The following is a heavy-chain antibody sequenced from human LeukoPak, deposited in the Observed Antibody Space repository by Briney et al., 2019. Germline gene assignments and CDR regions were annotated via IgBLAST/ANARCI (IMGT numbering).Heavy chain of an antibody. D-gene: IGHD3-22*01. V-gene: IGHV1-46*01. CDR3: ARDGYYDSSGYSNDAFDI. J-gene: IGHJ3*02. CDR2: INPSGGST. Sequence: GASVKVSCKASGYTFTSYYMHWVRQAPGQGLEWMGIINPSGGSTSYAQKFQGRVTMTRDTSTSTVYMGLSSLRSEDTAVYYCARDGYYDSSGYSNDAFDIWGQGTMVTVSS. CDR1: GYTFTSYY.